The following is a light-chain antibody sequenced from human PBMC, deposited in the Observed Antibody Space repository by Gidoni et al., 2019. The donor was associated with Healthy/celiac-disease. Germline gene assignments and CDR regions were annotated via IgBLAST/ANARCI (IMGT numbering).Light chain of an antibody. Sequence: DIQMTQSPSSLSASVGDRVTITCQASQSISSYLNWYQQKPGKAPKFLIYAASSLQSGVPSRFSGSGSGTDFTLTISSLQPEDFATYYCQQSYSTPYTFGQVTKLEIK. V-gene: IGKV1-39*01. J-gene: IGKJ2*01. CDR3: QQSYSTPYT. CDR2: AAS. CDR1: QSISSY.